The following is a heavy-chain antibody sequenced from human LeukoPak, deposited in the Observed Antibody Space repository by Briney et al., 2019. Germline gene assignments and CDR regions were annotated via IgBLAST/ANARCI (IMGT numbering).Heavy chain of an antibody. D-gene: IGHD1-26*01. J-gene: IGHJ5*02. V-gene: IGHV4-30-4*08. CDR3: ARGVDSGDNNWFDP. Sequence: SETLSLTCAVSGGSVSGWDYYWSLIRQPPGKGLEWIGYIYYSGSTYYNPSLKSRVTISVDTSKNQFSLKLSSVTAADTAVYYCARGVDSGDNNWFDPWGQGTLVTVSS. CDR2: IYYSGST. CDR1: GGSVSGWDYY.